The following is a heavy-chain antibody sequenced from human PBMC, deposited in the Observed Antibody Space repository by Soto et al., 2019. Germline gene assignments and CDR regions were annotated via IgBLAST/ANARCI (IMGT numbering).Heavy chain of an antibody. CDR1: GFTFSSYA. CDR2: ISGSGGST. CDR3: AKDLDIVVVPAATVDY. V-gene: IGHV3-23*01. D-gene: IGHD2-2*03. Sequence: EVQLLASGGGLVQPGGSLRLSCAASGFTFSSYAMSWVRQAPGKGLEWVSDISGSGGSTYYADSVKGRFTISRDNSKNTMYLQMNSLRAEDTAVYYCAKDLDIVVVPAATVDYWGQGTLVTVSS. J-gene: IGHJ4*02.